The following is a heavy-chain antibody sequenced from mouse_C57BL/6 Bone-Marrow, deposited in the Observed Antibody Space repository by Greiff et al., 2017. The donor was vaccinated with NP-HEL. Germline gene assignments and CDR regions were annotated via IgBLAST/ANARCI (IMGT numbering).Heavy chain of an antibody. CDR1: GYTFTSYW. Sequence: QVHVKQPGAELVKPGASVKMSCKASGYTFTSYWITWVKQRPGQGLEWIGDIYPGSGSTNYNEKFKSKATLTVDTSSSTAYMQLSSLTSEDSAVYYCARGRFDYYGSSPLDYWGQGTTLTVSS. D-gene: IGHD1-1*01. J-gene: IGHJ2*01. V-gene: IGHV1-55*01. CDR3: ARGRFDYYGSSPLDY. CDR2: IYPGSGST.